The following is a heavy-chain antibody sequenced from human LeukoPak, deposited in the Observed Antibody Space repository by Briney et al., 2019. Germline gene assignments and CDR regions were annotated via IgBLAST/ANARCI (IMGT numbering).Heavy chain of an antibody. CDR1: GGSFSGYY. CDR3: ANEIRSNDY. Sequence: SETLSLTCAVYGGSFSGYYWSWIRQPPGKGLEWIGYIYYSGSTYYNPSLKSRVTISVDTSKNQFSLKLSSVTAADTAVYYCANEIRSNDYWGQGTQVTVSS. V-gene: IGHV4-59*06. CDR2: IYYSGST. J-gene: IGHJ4*02. D-gene: IGHD4-17*01.